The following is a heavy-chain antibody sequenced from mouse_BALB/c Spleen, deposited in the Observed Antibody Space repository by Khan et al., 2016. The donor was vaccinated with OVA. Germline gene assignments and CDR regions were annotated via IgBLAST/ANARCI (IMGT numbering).Heavy chain of an antibody. V-gene: IGHV5-4*02. CDR3: ARGHYGDPFSY. J-gene: IGHJ3*01. D-gene: IGHD2-13*01. CDR1: GFTFSDYY. Sequence: EVELVESGGGLVKPGGSLTLSCAASGFTFSDYYMYWIRQTPEKRLEWVATISDGSTYTYYPDSVKGRFTISRDNAKNSLYLQMSSLQSEDTAIYYCARGHYGDPFSYWGQGTLVTGSA. CDR2: ISDGSTYT.